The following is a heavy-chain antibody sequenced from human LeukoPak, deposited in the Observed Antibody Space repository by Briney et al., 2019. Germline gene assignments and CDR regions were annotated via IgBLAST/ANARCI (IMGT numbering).Heavy chain of an antibody. CDR3: ARDRSFGSGYYCSGGSCDPGSFDY. J-gene: IGHJ4*02. CDR2: ISSSSSTI. CDR1: GFTFSSYS. V-gene: IGHV3-48*01. Sequence: GGSLRLSCAASGFTFSSYSMNWVRQAPGKGLEWVSYISSSSSTIYYADSVKGRFTISRDNAKNSLYLQMNSLRAEDTAVYYCARDRSFGSGYYCSGGSCDPGSFDYWGQGTLVTVSS. D-gene: IGHD2-15*01.